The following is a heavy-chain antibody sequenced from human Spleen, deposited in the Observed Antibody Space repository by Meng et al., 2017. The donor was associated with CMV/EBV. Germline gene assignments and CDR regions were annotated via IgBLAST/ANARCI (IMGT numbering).Heavy chain of an antibody. V-gene: IGHV3-48*04. J-gene: IGHJ5*02. CDR1: GFIFSNFA. Sequence: GESLKISCAASGFIFSNFAMNWVRQAPGKGLEWVSYISSSISTTYYADSVKGRFTISRDNAKNSLHLQMNSLRAEDTAVYYCARGQYYYDSSAKNWFDPWGQGTLVTVSS. D-gene: IGHD3-22*01. CDR2: ISSSISTT. CDR3: ARGQYYYDSSAKNWFDP.